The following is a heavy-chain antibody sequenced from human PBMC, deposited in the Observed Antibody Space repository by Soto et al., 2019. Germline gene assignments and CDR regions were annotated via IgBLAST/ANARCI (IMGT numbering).Heavy chain of an antibody. CDR1: GFTFSSYG. CDR2: IWYDGSNK. CDR3: ERGIAAAGSQEFDY. J-gene: IGHJ4*02. D-gene: IGHD6-13*01. Sequence: PGGSLRLSCAASGFTFSSYGMHWVRQAPGKGLEWVAVIWYDGSNKYYADSVKGRFTISRDNSKNTLYLQMNSLRAEDTAVYYCERGIAAAGSQEFDYWGQGTLVTVSS. V-gene: IGHV3-33*01.